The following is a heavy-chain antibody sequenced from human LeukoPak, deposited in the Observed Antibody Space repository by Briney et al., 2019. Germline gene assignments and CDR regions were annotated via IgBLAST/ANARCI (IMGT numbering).Heavy chain of an antibody. V-gene: IGHV4-38-2*02. CDR3: AREPITMIVVAAYDAFDI. D-gene: IGHD3-22*01. J-gene: IGHJ3*02. CDR1: GYSISSGYF. CDR2: IYYSGST. Sequence: SETLSLTCTVSGYSISSGYFWGWIRQPPGKGLEWIGSIYYSGSTYYNPSLKSRVTISVDTSKNQFSLKLSSVTAADTAVYYCAREPITMIVVAAYDAFDIWGQGTMVTVSS.